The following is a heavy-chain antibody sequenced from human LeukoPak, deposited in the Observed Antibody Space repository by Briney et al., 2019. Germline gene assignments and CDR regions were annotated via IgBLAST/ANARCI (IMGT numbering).Heavy chain of an antibody. V-gene: IGHV3-48*01. CDR2: ISSSSSTI. Sequence: GGSLRLSCAASGFTFSTYSMSWVRQAPGKGLEWVSYISSSSSTIYYADSVKGRFTISRDNAKNSLYLQMNSLRAEDTAMYHCAKSDGFDYWGQGTLVTVSS. D-gene: IGHD5-24*01. CDR1: GFTFSTYS. CDR3: AKSDGFDY. J-gene: IGHJ4*02.